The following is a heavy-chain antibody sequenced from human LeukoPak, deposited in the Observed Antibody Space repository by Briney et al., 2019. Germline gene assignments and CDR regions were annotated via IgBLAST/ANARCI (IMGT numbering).Heavy chain of an antibody. J-gene: IGHJ4*02. V-gene: IGHV4-4*07. CDR2: VFVSGST. CDR1: DDSISNYY. CDR3: ARVMVGIAAAGFDY. Sequence: PSETLSLTCIVSDDSISNYYWSWIRQPAGKGLEWIGRVFVSGSTDYNPSLESRVNMSIDTSKNEISLKLSSMTAADTAVYYCARVMVGIAAAGFDYWGQGTLVTVSS. D-gene: IGHD6-13*01.